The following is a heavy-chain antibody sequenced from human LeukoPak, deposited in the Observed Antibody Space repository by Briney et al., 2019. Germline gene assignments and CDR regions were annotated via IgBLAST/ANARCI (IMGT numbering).Heavy chain of an antibody. V-gene: IGHV3-30*18. CDR3: AKDSNGYCSGGSCRTFDY. CDR2: ISYDGSNK. J-gene: IGHJ4*02. D-gene: IGHD2-15*01. CDR1: GFTFSSYG. Sequence: GGSLRLSCAASGFTFSSYGMHWVRQAPGKGLEWVAVISYDGSNKYYADSVKGRFTISRDNSKNTLYLQMSSLRAEDTAVYYCAKDSNGYCSGGSCRTFDYWGQGTLVTVSS.